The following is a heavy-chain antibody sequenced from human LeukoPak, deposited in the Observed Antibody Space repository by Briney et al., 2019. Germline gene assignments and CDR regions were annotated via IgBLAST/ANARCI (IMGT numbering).Heavy chain of an antibody. D-gene: IGHD1-7*01. Sequence: SXXLSLTCAVYGGSFSGYYWSWVRQPPGKGLEWIGEINHSGSTNYNPSLKSRVTISEDTSRNRFSLMLSSVTAADTAVYYCVRQNSDYYYYYLDVWGEGTTVIVSS. CDR3: VRQNSDYYYYYLDV. CDR2: INHSGST. J-gene: IGHJ6*03. V-gene: IGHV4-34*01. CDR1: GGSFSGYY.